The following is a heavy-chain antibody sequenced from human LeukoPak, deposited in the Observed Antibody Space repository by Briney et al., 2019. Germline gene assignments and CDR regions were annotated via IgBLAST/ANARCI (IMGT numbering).Heavy chain of an antibody. D-gene: IGHD3-3*01. V-gene: IGHV3-21*01. CDR2: ISSSSSYI. CDR3: ARDNYNFWSGYFIGYYYYMDV. CDR1: GFTFSSYS. Sequence: GSLRLSCAASGFTFSSYSMNWVRQAPGKGLEWVSFISSSSSYIYYADSVKGRFTISRDNAKNSLYLQMNSLRAEDTAVYYCARDNYNFWSGYFIGYYYYMDVWGKGTTVTVSS. J-gene: IGHJ6*03.